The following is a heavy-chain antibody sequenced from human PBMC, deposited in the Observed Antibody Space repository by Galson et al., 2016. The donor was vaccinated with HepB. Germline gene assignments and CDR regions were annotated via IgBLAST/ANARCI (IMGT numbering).Heavy chain of an antibody. D-gene: IGHD2-2*01. V-gene: IGHV1-58*01. J-gene: IGHJ5*02. Sequence: SVKVSCKASGFTFLKSGVQWVRQARGQRLEWVGWIVVGSGTTHYARKFQERVTISRDMSTSTVYLEVNSLRSEDTAVYYCARAAAAMRGPLDRWGQGTLVTVSS. CDR3: ARAAAAMRGPLDR. CDR1: GFTFLKSG. CDR2: IVVGSGTT.